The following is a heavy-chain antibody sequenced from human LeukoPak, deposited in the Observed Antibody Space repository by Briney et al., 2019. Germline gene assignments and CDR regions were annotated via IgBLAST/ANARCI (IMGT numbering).Heavy chain of an antibody. CDR2: ISWNSGSI. Sequence: GGSLRLSCAASGFTFVDYAMHWVRQAPGKGLEGVSGISWNSGSIGYADSVKGRFTISRDNAKNSLYLQMNSLRAEDTALYYCASQGPIDAFDIWGQGTMVTVSS. J-gene: IGHJ3*02. V-gene: IGHV3-9*01. CDR3: ASQGPIDAFDI. CDR1: GFTFVDYA.